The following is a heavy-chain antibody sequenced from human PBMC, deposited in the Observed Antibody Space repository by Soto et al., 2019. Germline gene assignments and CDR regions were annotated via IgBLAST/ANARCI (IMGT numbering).Heavy chain of an antibody. D-gene: IGHD3-22*01. CDR2: ISGSGGST. CDR3: AEDMSPNYYDSSGYYYLAFDI. Sequence: PRGSLRLSCAASGFTCSSYAMSWVRQAPGKGLEWVSAISGSGGSTYYADSVKGRFTISRDNSKNTLYLQMNSLRAEDTAVYYCAEDMSPNYYDSSGYYYLAFDIWGQGTMVTVSS. V-gene: IGHV3-23*01. CDR1: GFTCSSYA. J-gene: IGHJ3*02.